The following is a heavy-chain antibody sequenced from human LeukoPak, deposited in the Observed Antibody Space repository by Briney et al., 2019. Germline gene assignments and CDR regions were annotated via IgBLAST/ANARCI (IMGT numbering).Heavy chain of an antibody. D-gene: IGHD3-10*01. J-gene: IGHJ5*02. Sequence: GGSLRLSCAASGFTFSSYAMHWVRQAPGKGLEWVAVISYDGSNKYYADSVKGRFTISRDNSKNTLYLQMNSLRAEDTAVYYWARASENYYRWGSDTWFDPWGQGTLVTVSS. CDR1: GFTFSSYA. V-gene: IGHV3-33*08. CDR3: ARASENYYRWGSDTWFDP. CDR2: ISYDGSNK.